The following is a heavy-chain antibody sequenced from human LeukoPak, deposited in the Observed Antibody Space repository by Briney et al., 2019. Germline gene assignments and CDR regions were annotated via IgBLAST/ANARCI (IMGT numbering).Heavy chain of an antibody. CDR2: IWYDGSNK. V-gene: IGHV3-33*01. CDR3: ARDSGYYYDSSGLDP. J-gene: IGHJ5*02. CDR1: GFTFSSYG. D-gene: IGHD3-22*01. Sequence: GRSLRLSCAASGFTFSSYGMHWVRQAPGKGLEWVAVIWYDGSNKCYADSVKGRFTISRDNSKNTLYLQMNSLRAEDTAVYYCARDSGYYYDSSGLDPWGQGTLVTVSS.